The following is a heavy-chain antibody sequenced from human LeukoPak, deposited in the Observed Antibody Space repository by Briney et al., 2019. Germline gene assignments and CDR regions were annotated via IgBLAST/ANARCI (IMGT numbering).Heavy chain of an antibody. CDR3: AKESKTRIAALDF. D-gene: IGHD6-13*01. CDR2: VKKDGSEK. Sequence: PGGSLRLSCAASGFTFSNNWMTWVRQAPGKGLEWVASVKKDGSEKYYVDSVKGRFTISRDNSKNTLYLQMNSLRAEDTAVYYCAKESKTRIAALDFWGQGTLVTVSS. J-gene: IGHJ4*02. CDR1: GFTFSNNW. V-gene: IGHV3-7*03.